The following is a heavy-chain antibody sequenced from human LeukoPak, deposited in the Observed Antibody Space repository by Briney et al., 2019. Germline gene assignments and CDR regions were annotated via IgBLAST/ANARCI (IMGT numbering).Heavy chain of an antibody. V-gene: IGHV1-18*01. J-gene: IGHJ4*02. CDR1: GYTFTSYP. Sequence: GASVTVSCKASGYTFTSYPISWVRQAPGQGLEWMGWITTYNGNTNYAQKLQGRVTMTTDTSTSTAYMDLRGLRSDDTAVYYCARGYDYGDYVGDFDYWGQGTLVTVSS. D-gene: IGHD4-17*01. CDR2: ITTYNGNT. CDR3: ARGYDYGDYVGDFDY.